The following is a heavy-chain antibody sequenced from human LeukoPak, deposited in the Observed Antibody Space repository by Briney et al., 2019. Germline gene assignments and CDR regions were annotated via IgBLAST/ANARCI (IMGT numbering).Heavy chain of an antibody. Sequence: PGGSLRLSCAASGFSFNTYAMSWVRQAPGKGLEWVSGVNGNGGSTSYADSVKGRFTIFRDNSKNTVYLQMNSLRVEDTAVYYCAKSLYGGCDYWGQGTVVTVSS. CDR3: AKSLYGGCDY. V-gene: IGHV3-23*01. CDR2: VNGNGGST. CDR1: GFSFNTYA. D-gene: IGHD3-16*02. J-gene: IGHJ4*02.